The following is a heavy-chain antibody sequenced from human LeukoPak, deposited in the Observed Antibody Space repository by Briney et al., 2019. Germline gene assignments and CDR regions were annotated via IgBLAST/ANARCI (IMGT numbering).Heavy chain of an antibody. D-gene: IGHD6-13*01. V-gene: IGHV4-38-2*02. J-gene: IGHJ4*02. CDR3: ASTRAIAAAGTLDY. CDR2: INHSGST. Sequence: PSETLSLTCTVSGYSISSGYYWGWIRQPPGKGLEWIGSINHSGSTNYNPSLKSRVTISVDTSKNQFSLKLSSVTAADTAVYYCASTRAIAAAGTLDYWGQGTLVTVSS. CDR1: GYSISSGYY.